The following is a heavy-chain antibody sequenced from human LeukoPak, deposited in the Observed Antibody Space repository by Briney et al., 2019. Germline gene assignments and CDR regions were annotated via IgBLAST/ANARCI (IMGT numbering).Heavy chain of an antibody. CDR1: GFTFSSYA. CDR2: ISTNGGST. V-gene: IGHV3-64*01. J-gene: IGHJ4*02. CDR3: AGGSSWYRGIDY. D-gene: IGHD6-13*01. Sequence: PGGSLRLSCAASGFTFSSYAMYWVRQAPGEGLEYVSAISTNGGSTYYASSVKGRFTISRDNSKNTLYLQMGSLRAEDMAVYYCAGGSSWYRGIDYWGQGTLVTVSS.